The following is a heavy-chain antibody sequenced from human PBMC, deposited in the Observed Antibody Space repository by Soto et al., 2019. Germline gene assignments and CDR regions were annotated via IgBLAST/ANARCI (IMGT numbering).Heavy chain of an antibody. J-gene: IGHJ2*01. D-gene: IGHD3-10*01. CDR2: ISNSGGNT. Sequence: GGSLRLSCASSGFTFSSYAMTWVRQAPGKGLEWVSVISNSGGNTYYADSVKGRFTISRDNSKNTLYLQMNSLRAEDTAVYYCAKGTLVRGVTAWYLDPWGRGTLVTVSS. CDR1: GFTFSSYA. V-gene: IGHV3-23*01. CDR3: AKGTLVRGVTAWYLDP.